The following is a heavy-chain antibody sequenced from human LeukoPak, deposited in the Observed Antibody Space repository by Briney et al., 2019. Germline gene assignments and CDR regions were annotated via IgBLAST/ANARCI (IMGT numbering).Heavy chain of an antibody. J-gene: IGHJ4*02. CDR3: AKVSVVGATTGYFDS. Sequence: GGSLRLSCAASGFTFDDYAMHWVRQAPGKGLEWVSGISWNSGSIGYADSVKGRFTISRDNAKNSLYLQMNSLRAEDTALYYCAKVSVVGATTGYFDSWGQGILVTVSS. D-gene: IGHD1-26*01. CDR2: ISWNSGSI. V-gene: IGHV3-9*01. CDR1: GFTFDDYA.